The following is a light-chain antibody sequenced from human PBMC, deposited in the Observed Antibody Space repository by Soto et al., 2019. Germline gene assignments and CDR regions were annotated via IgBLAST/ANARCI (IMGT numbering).Light chain of an antibody. V-gene: IGLV2-11*01. CDR2: DVD. Sequence: QSVLTQPRSVSGSPGQSVTISCTGTSSDVGNYNYVSWFQQYPGKAPKLMIYDVDKRPSGVPDRFSGSKSGNTASLTISGLQADDEADYYCCSYAGGYTLYAFGTGTKVTVL. J-gene: IGLJ1*01. CDR1: SSDVGNYNY. CDR3: CSYAGGYTLYA.